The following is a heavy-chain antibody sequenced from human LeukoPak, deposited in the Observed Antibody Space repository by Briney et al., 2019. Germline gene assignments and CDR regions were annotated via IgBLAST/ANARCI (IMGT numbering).Heavy chain of an antibody. V-gene: IGHV3-30*18. CDR2: ISNDGNNK. Sequence: GGSLRLSCAASGFNIRNHAMHWVRQAQGKGLEWVTCISNDGNNKDYIDSVRGRFTISRDNSKNTLYLQMNSLKPEDTAVYYCAKDESWDIVMALDYWGQGTLVTVSS. D-gene: IGHD5-12*01. CDR3: AKDESWDIVMALDY. CDR1: GFNIRNHA. J-gene: IGHJ4*02.